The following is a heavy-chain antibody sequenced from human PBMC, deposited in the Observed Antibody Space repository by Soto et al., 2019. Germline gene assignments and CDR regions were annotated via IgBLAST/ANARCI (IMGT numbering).Heavy chain of an antibody. Sequence: GGLLRLSSAVSKFTVCDFAMNGFRQNPGKGLEWVSGINWNGISTSYRDSVKGRFIISRDDAQNSLYLQMNSLRAEDTALYYCARDGFQYDDGGYYEFDYWGQGTMVTVSS. CDR2: INWNGIST. J-gene: IGHJ4*02. V-gene: IGHV3-20*04. CDR1: KFTVCDFA. CDR3: ARDGFQYDDGGYYEFDY. D-gene: IGHD3-22*01.